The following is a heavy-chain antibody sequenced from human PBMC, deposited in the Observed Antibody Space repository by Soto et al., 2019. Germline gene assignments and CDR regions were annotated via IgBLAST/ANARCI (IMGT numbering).Heavy chain of an antibody. CDR3: AKGGVAGSGSYYNYYYGMDV. V-gene: IGHV3-9*01. D-gene: IGHD3-10*01. CDR1: GFTFDDYA. J-gene: IGHJ6*02. CDR2: ISWNSGSI. Sequence: SLRLSCAASGFTFDDYAMHWVRQAPGKGLEWVSGISWNSGSIGYADSVKGRFTISRDNAKNSLYLQMNSLRAEDTALYYCAKGGVAGSGSYYNYYYGMDVWGQGTTVTVSS.